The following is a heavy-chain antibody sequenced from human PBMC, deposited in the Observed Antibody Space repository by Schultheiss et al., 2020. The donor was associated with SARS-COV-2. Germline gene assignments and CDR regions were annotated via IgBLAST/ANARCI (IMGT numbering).Heavy chain of an antibody. J-gene: IGHJ4*02. CDR3: ARDGYNYPYYFDY. CDR2: ISSSSSYI. Sequence: GGSLRLSCAASGFTFSSYAMSWVRQAPGKGLEWVSSISSSSSYIYYADSVKGRFTISRDNAKNSLYLQMNSLRAEDTAVYYCARDGYNYPYYFDYWGQGTLVTVSS. V-gene: IGHV3-21*01. CDR1: GFTFSSYA. D-gene: IGHD5-24*01.